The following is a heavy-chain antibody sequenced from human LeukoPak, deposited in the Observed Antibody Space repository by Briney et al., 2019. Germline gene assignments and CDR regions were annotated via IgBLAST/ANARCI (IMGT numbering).Heavy chain of an antibody. CDR2: INSDGSGT. Sequence: GGSLRLSCAASGFTFSNYWMHWVRQAPGKGLVWVSRINSDGSGTSYADSVKGRFTISRDNAKNTLYLQMNSLRAEDTAVYYCARVSSGGYFGYYYYYMDVWGKGTTVTVSS. V-gene: IGHV3-74*01. CDR1: GFTFSNYW. J-gene: IGHJ6*03. CDR3: ARVSSGGYFGYYYYYMDV. D-gene: IGHD1-26*01.